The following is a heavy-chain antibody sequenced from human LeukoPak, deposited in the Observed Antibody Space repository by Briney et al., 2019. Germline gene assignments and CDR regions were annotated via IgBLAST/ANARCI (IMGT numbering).Heavy chain of an antibody. CDR1: AFTVSSNY. CDR3: ARDHSGSYQRAFDI. CDR2: IYGGGST. V-gene: IGHV3-66*02. D-gene: IGHD1-26*01. Sequence: GGSLRLSCAVSAFTVSSNYVSWVRQAPGKGLEWVSVIYGGGSTNYADTVKGRFTISRDNSKNTLYLQMNSLRAEDTAVYYCARDHSGSYQRAFDIWGQGTMVTVSS. J-gene: IGHJ3*02.